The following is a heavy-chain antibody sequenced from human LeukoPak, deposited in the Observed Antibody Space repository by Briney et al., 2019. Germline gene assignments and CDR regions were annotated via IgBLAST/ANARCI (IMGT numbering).Heavy chain of an antibody. V-gene: IGHV4-39*07. CDR3: ARCPRYSYGPEGSFDY. CDR2: IHYSGST. CDR1: GGSISSSSYY. Sequence: PSETLSLTCTVSGGSISSSSYYWGWIRQPPGKGLEWIGSIHYSGSTYYNPSLKGRVTISVDMSKNQFSLKLSSVTAADTAVYYCARCPRYSYGPEGSFDYWGQGTLVTVSS. J-gene: IGHJ4*02. D-gene: IGHD5-18*01.